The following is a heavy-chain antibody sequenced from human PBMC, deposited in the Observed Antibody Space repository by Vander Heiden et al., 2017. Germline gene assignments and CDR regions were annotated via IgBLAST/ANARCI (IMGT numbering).Heavy chain of an antibody. J-gene: IGHJ6*02. D-gene: IGHD4-17*01. CDR1: GFTFADYA. V-gene: IGHV3-9*01. CDR2: ISWNSGSI. CDR3: AKAIYGDYYYYGMDV. Sequence: EVQLVESGGGLVQPGRSLRLSCAASGFTFADYAMPWVRQAPGKGLEWVSGISWNSGSIGYADSVKGRFTIYRDNAKNSLYLQMNSLRAEDTALYYCAKAIYGDYYYYGMDVWGQGTTVTVSS.